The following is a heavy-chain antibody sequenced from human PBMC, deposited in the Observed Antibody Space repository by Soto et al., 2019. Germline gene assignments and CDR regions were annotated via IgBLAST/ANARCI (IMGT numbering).Heavy chain of an antibody. CDR3: ARRPGWNYLPLAFDI. D-gene: IGHD1-7*01. J-gene: IGHJ3*02. V-gene: IGHV3-7*01. Sequence: PGRSLRLSCAASGFTFSSYWMSWVRQAPGKGLEWVANIKQDGSEKYYVDSVKGRFTISRDNAKNSLYLQMNSLRAEDTAVYYCARRPGWNYLPLAFDIWGQGTMVSVSS. CDR2: IKQDGSEK. CDR1: GFTFSSYW.